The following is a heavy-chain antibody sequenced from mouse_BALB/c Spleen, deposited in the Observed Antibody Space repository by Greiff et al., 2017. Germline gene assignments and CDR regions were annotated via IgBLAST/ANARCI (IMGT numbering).Heavy chain of an antibody. Sequence: VQGVESGPGLVQPSQSLSITCTVSGFSLTSYGVHWVRQSPGKGLEWLGVIWSGGSTDYNAAFISRLSISKDNSKSQVFFKMNSLQANDTAIYYCARKDGNNYYAMDYWGQGTSVTVSS. D-gene: IGHD2-1*01. J-gene: IGHJ4*01. V-gene: IGHV2-2*02. CDR3: ARKDGNNYYAMDY. CDR1: GFSLTSYG. CDR2: IWSGGST.